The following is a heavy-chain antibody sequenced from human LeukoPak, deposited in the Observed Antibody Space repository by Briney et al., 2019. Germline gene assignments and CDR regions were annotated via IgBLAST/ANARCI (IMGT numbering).Heavy chain of an antibody. Sequence: GGSLRLSCAASGFTFNNYGMHWVRQAPGKGLEWVAVISYDGPNKYYADSVKGRFTISRDNSKNTQYLQMNSLRVEDTSVYYCARDYYMGIVDQWGQGTRVTVSS. CDR3: ARDYYMGIVDQ. D-gene: IGHD3-22*01. J-gene: IGHJ5*02. V-gene: IGHV3-30*03. CDR2: ISYDGPNK. CDR1: GFTFNNYG.